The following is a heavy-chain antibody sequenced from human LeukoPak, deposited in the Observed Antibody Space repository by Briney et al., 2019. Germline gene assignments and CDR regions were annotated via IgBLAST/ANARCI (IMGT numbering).Heavy chain of an antibody. J-gene: IGHJ3*02. CDR2: FDPEDGET. CDR3: ATDLWFGDRGRDDAFDI. V-gene: IGHV1-24*01. D-gene: IGHD3-10*01. Sequence: ASVKVSCKVSGYTLTELSMHWVRQAPGKGLEWMGGFDPEDGETIYAQKFQGRVTMTEDTSTDTAYMELSSLRSEDTAVYYCATDLWFGDRGRDDAFDIWGQGTMVTVSS. CDR1: GYTLTELS.